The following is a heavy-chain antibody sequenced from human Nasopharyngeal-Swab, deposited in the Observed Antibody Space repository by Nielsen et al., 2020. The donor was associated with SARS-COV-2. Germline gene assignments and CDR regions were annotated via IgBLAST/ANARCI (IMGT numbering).Heavy chain of an antibody. D-gene: IGHD6-13*01. Sequence: SETLSLPFTPSGCPTSSYYWSWIPRLPGKGLEWIRCFDFIGGTNYKHSLKSPVTISVDTSKNPFSLKLSSVTAADTAVYYCARNQNTPWRYSSSWYRGEDYYYYGMDVWGQGTTVTVSS. CDR1: GCPTSSYY. V-gene: IGHV4-59*12. J-gene: IGHJ6*02. CDR3: ARNQNTPWRYSSSWYRGEDYYYYGMDV. CDR2: FDFIGGT.